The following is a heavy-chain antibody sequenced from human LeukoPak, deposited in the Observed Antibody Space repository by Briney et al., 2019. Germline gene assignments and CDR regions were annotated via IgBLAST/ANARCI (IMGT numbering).Heavy chain of an antibody. CDR1: GGSLSSHY. Sequence: SETLSLTCTVSGGSLSSHYWSWIRQPPGKGLEWIGYMSYSGRADYNPSLQSRVTISVDTSKKQFSLRLHSVTAAATAVYYCARGAVSDGSGTHLIYSWFDPWGQGTLVTVSS. D-gene: IGHD3-10*01. J-gene: IGHJ5*02. V-gene: IGHV4-59*11. CDR2: MSYSGRA. CDR3: ARGAVSDGSGTHLIYSWFDP.